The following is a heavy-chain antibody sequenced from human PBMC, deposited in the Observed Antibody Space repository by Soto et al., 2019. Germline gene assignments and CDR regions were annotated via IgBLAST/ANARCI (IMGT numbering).Heavy chain of an antibody. CDR1: GGSVSSGSYY. V-gene: IGHV4-61*01. CDR2: IYYSGST. CDR3: AREVLRYFDTLMITFEGMDV. D-gene: IGHD3-9*01. Sequence: PSETLSLTCTVSGGSVSSGSYYWSWIRQPPGRGLEWIGYIYYSGSTNYNPSLKSRVTISVDTSKNQFSLKLSSVTAADTAVYYCAREVLRYFDTLMITFEGMDVWGQGTTVTVSS. J-gene: IGHJ6*02.